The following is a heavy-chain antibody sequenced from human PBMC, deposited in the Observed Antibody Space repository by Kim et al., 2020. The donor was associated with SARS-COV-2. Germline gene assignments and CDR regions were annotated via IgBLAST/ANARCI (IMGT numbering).Heavy chain of an antibody. D-gene: IGHD4-17*01. Sequence: ASVKVSCKASGYTFTSYDINWVRQATGQGLEWMGWMNPNSGNTGYAQKFQGRVTMTRNTSISTAYMELSSLRSEDTAVYYCARGSRTVSKPGTRGYYMDVWGKGTTVTVSS. CDR1: GYTFTSYD. CDR2: MNPNSGNT. J-gene: IGHJ6*03. V-gene: IGHV1-8*01. CDR3: ARGSRTVSKPGTRGYYMDV.